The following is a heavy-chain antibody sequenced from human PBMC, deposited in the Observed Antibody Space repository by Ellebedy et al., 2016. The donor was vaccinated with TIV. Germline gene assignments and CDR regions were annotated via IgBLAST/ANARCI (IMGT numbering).Heavy chain of an antibody. V-gene: IGHV1-8*01. CDR2: LNPKSGNT. D-gene: IGHD3-3*02. CDR1: GYTFVRYD. J-gene: IGHJ4*02. CDR3: ARGKRDSIWSDY. Sequence: AASVKVSCMASGYTFVRYDIIWVRQAPGQGLEGMGWLNPKSGNTGFIQRFKGRVTMTGDTSTSTAYMEVSSMTSEDSAVYYCARGKRDSIWSDYWGQGTVVTVSP.